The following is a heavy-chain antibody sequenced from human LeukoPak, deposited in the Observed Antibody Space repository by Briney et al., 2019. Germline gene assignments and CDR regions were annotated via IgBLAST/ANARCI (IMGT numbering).Heavy chain of an antibody. CDR3: ARHLSGITGYTYGRGIDY. CDR2: IKEDGSEG. J-gene: IGHJ4*02. Sequence: GGSLRLSCAASGFTFSSYWMSWVRQAPGKGLEWVANIKEDGSEGYYVDSVKGRFTISRDNAKNSLYLQMNSLRAEDTAVYYCARHLSGITGYTYGRGIDYWGQGTPVTVSS. V-gene: IGHV3-7*01. D-gene: IGHD5-18*01. CDR1: GFTFSSYW.